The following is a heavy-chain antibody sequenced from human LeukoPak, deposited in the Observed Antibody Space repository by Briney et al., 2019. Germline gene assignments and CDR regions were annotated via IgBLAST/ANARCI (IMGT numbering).Heavy chain of an antibody. J-gene: IGHJ6*02. CDR3: ARLYYYYGMDV. V-gene: IGHV4-39*01. CDR2: IYFSGST. CDR1: GGSIRSSSHY. Sequence: SETLSLTCTVSGGSIRSSSHYWVWIRQPPGKGLVWIGSIYFSGSTYYNPSLKSRVTISVDTSKSQFFLKLTSVTAADTAVYYCARLYYYYGMDVWGQGTTVTVSS.